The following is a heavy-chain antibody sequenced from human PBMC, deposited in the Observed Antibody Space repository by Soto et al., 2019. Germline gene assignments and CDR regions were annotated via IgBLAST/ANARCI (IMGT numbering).Heavy chain of an antibody. CDR3: ARDTAMAATNNWFDP. V-gene: IGHV4-38-2*02. Sequence: PSETLSLTCAVSGYSISSGYYWGWIRQPPGKGLEWIGSIYHSGSTYYNPSLKSRVTISVDTSKNQFSLRLSSVTAADTAVYYCARDTAMAATNNWFDPWGQGTLVTISS. CDR1: GYSISSGYY. J-gene: IGHJ5*02. CDR2: IYHSGST. D-gene: IGHD5-18*01.